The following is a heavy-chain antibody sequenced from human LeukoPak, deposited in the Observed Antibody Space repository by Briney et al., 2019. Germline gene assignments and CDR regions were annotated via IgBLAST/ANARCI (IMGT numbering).Heavy chain of an antibody. Sequence: PSETLSLTCIVSGYSISSDYYWGWIRQPPGKGLEWIGNIYYSGSTYYNPSLTSRVTISVDTSKNQFSLKLSSVTAADTAVYYCARLDYGGHYFDYWGQGTLVTVSS. CDR3: ARLDYGGHYFDY. D-gene: IGHD4-17*01. CDR2: IYYSGST. V-gene: IGHV4-38-2*02. CDR1: GYSISSDYY. J-gene: IGHJ4*02.